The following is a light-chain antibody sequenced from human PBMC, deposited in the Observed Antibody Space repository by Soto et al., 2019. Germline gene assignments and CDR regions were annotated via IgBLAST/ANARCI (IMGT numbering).Light chain of an antibody. V-gene: IGKV3-11*01. CDR3: QQRSIWPPA. CDR1: QSVSSY. Sequence: DIVLTQSPATVSLSPGERATLSCRASQSVSSYLAWYQQKPGQAPRLLIYDASNRATGIPARFSGSGSGTDFTLTISSLEPEDFAVYYCQQRSIWPPAFGGGTKVDIK. CDR2: DAS. J-gene: IGKJ4*01.